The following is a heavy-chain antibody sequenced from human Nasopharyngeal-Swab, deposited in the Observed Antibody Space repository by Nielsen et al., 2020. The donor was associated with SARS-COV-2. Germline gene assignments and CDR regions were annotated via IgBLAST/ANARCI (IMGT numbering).Heavy chain of an antibody. J-gene: IGHJ2*01. CDR1: GGSFSGYY. Sequence: TLSLTCAVYGGSFSGYYWSWIRQPPGKGLEWIGEINHSGSTNYNPSLKSRVTISVDTSKNQFSLKLSSVTAADTAVYYCARVRRGLTNWYFDLWGRGTLVTVSS. CDR2: INHSGST. V-gene: IGHV4-34*01. D-gene: IGHD1/OR15-1a*01. CDR3: ARVRRGLTNWYFDL.